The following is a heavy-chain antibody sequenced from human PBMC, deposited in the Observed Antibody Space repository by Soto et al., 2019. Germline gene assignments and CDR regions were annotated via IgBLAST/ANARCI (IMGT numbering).Heavy chain of an antibody. CDR1: GGTFSSNA. CDR2: ISAGGGTT. Sequence: PGGSLRLSCAASGGTFSSNAMSWIRQAPGKGLEWVSAISAGGGTTSYSDSVKGRFTISRDNSKNTLYLQMNTLKAEDTAVYYCAKDIRSIWTKNWFDPWGQGTLVTVSS. J-gene: IGHJ5*02. V-gene: IGHV3-23*01. D-gene: IGHD6-6*01. CDR3: AKDIRSIWTKNWFDP.